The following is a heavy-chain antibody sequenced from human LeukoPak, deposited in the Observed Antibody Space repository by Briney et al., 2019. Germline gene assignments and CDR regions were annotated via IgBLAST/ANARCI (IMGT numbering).Heavy chain of an antibody. J-gene: IGHJ3*02. CDR2: IYYSGST. Sequence: SETLSLTCTVSGGSISRYYWSWIRQPPGKGLEWIGYIYYSGSTNYNPSLKSRVTISVDTSKNQFSLKLSSVTAADTAVYYCARDFCSSTSCYLDAFDIWGQGTMVTVSS. D-gene: IGHD2-2*01. CDR1: GGSISRYY. V-gene: IGHV4-59*01. CDR3: ARDFCSSTSCYLDAFDI.